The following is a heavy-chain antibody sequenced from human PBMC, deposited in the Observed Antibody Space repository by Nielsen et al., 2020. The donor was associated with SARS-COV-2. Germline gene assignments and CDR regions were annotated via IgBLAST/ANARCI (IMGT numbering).Heavy chain of an antibody. CDR1: GFTFSNAW. D-gene: IGHD3-3*01. Sequence: GVLRLSCAASGFTFSNAWMSWVRQAPGKGLEWVGRIKSKTDGGTTDYAAPVKGRFTISRDDSKNTLYLQMNSLKTEDTAVYYCTTPFWSGYYYHYYYYGMDVWGQGTTVTVSS. J-gene: IGHJ6*02. CDR3: TTPFWSGYYYHYYYYGMDV. CDR2: IKSKTDGGTT. V-gene: IGHV3-15*01.